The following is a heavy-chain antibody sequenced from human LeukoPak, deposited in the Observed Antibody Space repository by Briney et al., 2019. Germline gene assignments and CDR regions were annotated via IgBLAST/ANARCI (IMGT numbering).Heavy chain of an antibody. V-gene: IGHV1-46*01. Sequence: GASVKVSCKASGYTFTSYYMHWVRQAPGQGLEWMGIINPSGGSTNYAQKLQGRVTMTTDTSTSTAYMELRSLRSDDTAVYYCARSSSGWYIKQAEKLFDPWGQGTLVTVSS. D-gene: IGHD6-19*01. J-gene: IGHJ5*02. CDR3: ARSSSGWYIKQAEKLFDP. CDR1: GYTFTSYY. CDR2: INPSGGST.